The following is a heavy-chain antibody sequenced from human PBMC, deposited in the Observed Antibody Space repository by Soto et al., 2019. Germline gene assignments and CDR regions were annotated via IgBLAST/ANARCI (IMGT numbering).Heavy chain of an antibody. J-gene: IGHJ3*02. CDR2: INHSGST. CDR3: ARNLELLWFGELLSNNHSDGAFDI. CDR1: GGSFSGYY. V-gene: IGHV4-34*01. D-gene: IGHD3-10*01. Sequence: PSETLSLTCAVYGGSFSGYYWSWIRQPPGKGLEWIGEINHSGSTNYNPPLKSRVTISVDTSKNQFSLKLSSVTAADTAVYYCARNLELLWFGELLSNNHSDGAFDIWGQGTMVTVSS.